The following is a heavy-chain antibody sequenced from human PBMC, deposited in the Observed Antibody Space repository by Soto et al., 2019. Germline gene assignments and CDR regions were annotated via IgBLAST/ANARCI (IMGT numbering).Heavy chain of an antibody. V-gene: IGHV5-51*01. CDR1: GYSFASYW. D-gene: IGHD6-6*01. CDR3: ARTRSFTLGFYYDGMDV. CDR2: IYPGDSDT. J-gene: IGHJ6*02. Sequence: GESLKISCQGSGYSFASYWIGWVRQMPGKDLEWMGIIYPGDSDTRYSPPFQGQVTISADKSLRTAYLQWTSLKASDTALYYCARTRSFTLGFYYDGMDVWGQGTTVTVSS.